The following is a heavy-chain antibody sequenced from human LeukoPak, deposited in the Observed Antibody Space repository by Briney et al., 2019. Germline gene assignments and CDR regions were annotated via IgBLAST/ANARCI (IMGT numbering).Heavy chain of an antibody. CDR1: GFTFSSYS. D-gene: IGHD3-16*01. Sequence: PGGSLRLSCAASGFTFSSYSMNWVRQAPGKGLEWVSSISSSSSYIYYADSVKGRFTISRDNAKNSLYLQMNSLRAEDTAVYYCARDGYDYVSDSWTHADYWGQGTLVTVSS. CDR3: ARDGYDYVSDSWTHADY. J-gene: IGHJ4*02. CDR2: ISSSSSYI. V-gene: IGHV3-21*01.